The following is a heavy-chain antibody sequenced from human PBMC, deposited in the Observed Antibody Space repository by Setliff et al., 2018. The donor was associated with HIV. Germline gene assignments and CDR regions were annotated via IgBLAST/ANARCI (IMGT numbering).Heavy chain of an antibody. CDR2: ISVYNGYT. CDR1: GYSFTFYG. J-gene: IGHJ1*01. D-gene: IGHD3-22*01. Sequence: GASVKVSCKASGYSFTFYGLNWVRQAPGQGLEWMGWISVYNGYTNYAQKLQDRVIMTTDTSTSTAYMELRSLRSDDTAVYYCARGISRDMFGYYRDEYFQHWGQGTLVTVSS. CDR3: ARGISRDMFGYYRDEYFQH. V-gene: IGHV1-18*01.